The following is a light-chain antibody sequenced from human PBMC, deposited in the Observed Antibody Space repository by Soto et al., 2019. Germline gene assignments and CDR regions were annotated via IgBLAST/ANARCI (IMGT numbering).Light chain of an antibody. CDR2: GAS. CDR1: QSVSSSY. V-gene: IGKV3-20*01. J-gene: IGKJ1*01. Sequence: EIVLKQSPGTLSLSPGERATLSCRASQSVSSSYLAWYQQKPGQAPRLLIYGASSRATGIPDRFSGSGSGTDFTLTISRLEPEDFAVYYCQQYGSSPFGQGTKVDIK. CDR3: QQYGSSP.